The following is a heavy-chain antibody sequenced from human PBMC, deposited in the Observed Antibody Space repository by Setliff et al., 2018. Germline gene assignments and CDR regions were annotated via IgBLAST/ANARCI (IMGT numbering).Heavy chain of an antibody. J-gene: IGHJ5*02. CDR3: ARDPNGDYVGAFDP. Sequence: GGSLRLSCAASGFTVSTFSMHWVRQAPVKGLEWVATISDDGSNEFYAGSVKGRFTVFRDNSKNTLYLQMNSLRADDTAMYYCARDPNGDYVGAFDPWGQGILVTVSS. V-gene: IGHV3-30*03. CDR2: ISDDGSNE. CDR1: GFTVSTFS. D-gene: IGHD4-17*01.